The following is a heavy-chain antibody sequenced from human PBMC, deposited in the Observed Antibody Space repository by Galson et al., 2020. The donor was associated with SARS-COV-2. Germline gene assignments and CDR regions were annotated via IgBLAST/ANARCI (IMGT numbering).Heavy chain of an antibody. CDR3: ARDQDPMYFGVAFDY. CDR1: GYTFTSED. CDR2: ISGYSGNT. D-gene: IGHD3-3*01. J-gene: IGHJ4*02. V-gene: IGHV1-18*01. Sequence: ASVKVSCETSGYTFTSEDINWVRQAPGQGLEWMGWISGYSGNTNYAQKLQARITMTIDTSTSTAYMELGSLRSDDTAVYYCARDQDPMYFGVAFDYWGQGTLVTVSS.